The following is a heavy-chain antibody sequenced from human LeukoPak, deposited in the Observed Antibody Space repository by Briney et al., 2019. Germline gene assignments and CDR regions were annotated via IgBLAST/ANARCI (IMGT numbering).Heavy chain of an antibody. CDR3: ARDRLSSGWYSGFDY. D-gene: IGHD6-19*01. J-gene: IGHJ4*02. Sequence: SETLSLTCTVSAGSISSYCWSWIRQPPGKGREWIGYIYYSGSTNYNPSLKSRVTISVDTSKSQFSLKLSSVTAADTAVYYCARDRLSSGWYSGFDYWGQGTLVTVSS. CDR1: AGSISSYC. CDR2: IYYSGST. V-gene: IGHV4-59*01.